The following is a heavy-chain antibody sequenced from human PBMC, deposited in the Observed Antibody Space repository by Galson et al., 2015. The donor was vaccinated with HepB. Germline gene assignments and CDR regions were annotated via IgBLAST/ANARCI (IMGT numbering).Heavy chain of an antibody. Sequence: KVSCKASGGTFSSYAISWVRQAPGQGLEWMGGIIPIFGTANYAQKFQGRVTITADESTSTAYMELSSLRSEDTAVYYCASAYRTPYYYYYYMDVWGKGTTVTVSS. J-gene: IGHJ6*03. CDR1: GGTFSSYA. CDR2: IIPIFGTA. V-gene: IGHV1-69*01. CDR3: ASAYRTPYYYYYYMDV. D-gene: IGHD4-11*01.